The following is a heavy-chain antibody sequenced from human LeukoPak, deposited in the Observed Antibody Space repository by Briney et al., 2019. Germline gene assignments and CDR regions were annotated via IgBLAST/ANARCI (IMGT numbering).Heavy chain of an antibody. CDR3: ARAGDTFGYNLPPDWEPPYSGYFDY. D-gene: IGHD1-1*01. V-gene: IGHV1-69*13. J-gene: IGHJ4*02. Sequence: SVKVSCKASGYTFTGYYMHWVRQAPGQGLEWMGGIIPIFGTANYAQKFQGRVTITADESTSTAYMELSSLRSEDTAVYYCARAGDTFGYNLPPDWEPPYSGYFDYWGQGTLVTVSS. CDR1: GYTFTGYY. CDR2: IIPIFGTA.